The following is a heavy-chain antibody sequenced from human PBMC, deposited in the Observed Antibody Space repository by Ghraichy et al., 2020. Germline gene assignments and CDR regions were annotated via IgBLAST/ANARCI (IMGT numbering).Heavy chain of an antibody. Sequence: QTLSLTCVTSGFTFGGYAMAWFRQAPGKGLEWVGFIRSKADGETTQYAASVKGRFTISRDDSKSISYLQMNSLKPEDTAVYYCTRDRPLDCWGQGSLVTVSS. V-gene: IGHV3-49*03. CDR1: GFTFGGYA. J-gene: IGHJ4*02. CDR3: TRDRPLDC. CDR2: IRSKADGETT.